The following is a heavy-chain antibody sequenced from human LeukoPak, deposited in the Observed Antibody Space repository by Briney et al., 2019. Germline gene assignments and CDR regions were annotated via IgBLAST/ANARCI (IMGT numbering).Heavy chain of an antibody. D-gene: IGHD6-13*01. J-gene: IGHJ4*02. CDR3: ARVAAAGPRVYYFDY. V-gene: IGHV3-53*01. CDR1: GFTVSSNY. CDR2: IYSGGST. Sequence: GGSLRLSCAASGFTVSSNYMSWVRQAPGKGLEWVSVIYSGGSTYYADSVKGRFTLSRDNSKNTLYLQMNSLRAEDTAVYYCARVAAAGPRVYYFDYWGQGTLVTVSS.